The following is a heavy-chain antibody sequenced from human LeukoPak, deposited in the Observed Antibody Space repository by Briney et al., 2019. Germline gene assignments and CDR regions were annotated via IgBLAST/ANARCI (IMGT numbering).Heavy chain of an antibody. CDR2: ISGSGGST. CDR3: AKDPPYSYGYWFDP. CDR1: GFTFSSYA. J-gene: IGHJ5*02. D-gene: IGHD5-18*01. Sequence: GGSLRLSCAASGFTFSSYAMSWVRQAPGKGLEWVSAISGSGGSTYYADSVKGQFTISRDNSKNTLYLQMNSLRAEGTAVYYCAKDPPYSYGYWFDPWGQGTLVTVSS. V-gene: IGHV3-23*01.